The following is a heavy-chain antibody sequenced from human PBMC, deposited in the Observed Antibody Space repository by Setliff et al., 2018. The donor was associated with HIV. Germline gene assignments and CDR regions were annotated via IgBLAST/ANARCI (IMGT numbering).Heavy chain of an antibody. J-gene: IGHJ4*02. V-gene: IGHV3-23*01. CDR2: ITDSGHTT. Sequence: SCVASEFTFSSSAMNWVRQAPGKGLEWVSSITDSGHTTYYADSVEGRFTISRENSKNTLYLHMNSLRAEDTAIYYCAKDLPGSGWDFDYWGQGTLVTVSS. D-gene: IGHD6-19*01. CDR1: EFTFSSSA. CDR3: AKDLPGSGWDFDY.